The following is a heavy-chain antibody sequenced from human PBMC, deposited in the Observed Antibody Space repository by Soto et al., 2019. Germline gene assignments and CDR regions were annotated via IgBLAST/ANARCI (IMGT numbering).Heavy chain of an antibody. CDR2: IYYSGST. V-gene: IGHV4-61*01. CDR1: GGSVSSGSYY. Sequence: PSETLSLTCTVSGGSVSSGSYYWSWIRQPPGKGLEWIGYIYYSGSTNYNPSLKSRVTISVDTSKNQFSLKLSSVTAADTAVYYCARDSPLLRFLEWSPLYGMDVWGQGITVTVSS. CDR3: ARDSPLLRFLEWSPLYGMDV. D-gene: IGHD3-3*01. J-gene: IGHJ6*02.